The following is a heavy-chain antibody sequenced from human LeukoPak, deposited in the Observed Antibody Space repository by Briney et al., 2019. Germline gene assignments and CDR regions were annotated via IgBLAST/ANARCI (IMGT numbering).Heavy chain of an antibody. CDR2: ISSSSSTI. J-gene: IGHJ6*02. Sequence: PGGSLRLSCTASGFTFSSYSMNWVRQAPGKGLEWVSYISSSSSTIYYAGSVKGRFTISRDNAKNSLYLQMSSLKDEDTAVYYCARANGMDVWGQGTTVTVSS. CDR3: ARANGMDV. V-gene: IGHV3-48*02. CDR1: GFTFSSYS.